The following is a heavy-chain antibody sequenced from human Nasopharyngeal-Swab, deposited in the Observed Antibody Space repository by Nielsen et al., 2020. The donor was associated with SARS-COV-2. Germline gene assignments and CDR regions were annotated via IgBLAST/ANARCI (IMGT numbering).Heavy chain of an antibody. CDR1: GYRFTDNY. V-gene: IGHV1-2*02. Sequence: ASVKVSCKASGYRFTDNYIHWVRQAPGQGLEWVGYVNPNSGDTKVAQILEGRVTMTRATSTSTAYMELSRLRSDDTAIYYCAREMRVSSSGNDASDIWGQGTLVIVSS. CDR3: AREMRVSSSGNDASDI. D-gene: IGHD3-10*01. CDR2: VNPNSGDT. J-gene: IGHJ3*02.